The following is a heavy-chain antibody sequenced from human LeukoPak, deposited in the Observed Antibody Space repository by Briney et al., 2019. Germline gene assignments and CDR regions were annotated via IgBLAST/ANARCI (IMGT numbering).Heavy chain of an antibody. CDR1: GFIFRNNG. CDR3: ARDGSDYDLDY. J-gene: IGHJ4*02. D-gene: IGHD4-17*01. Sequence: GGSLRLSCAASGFIFRNNGMHWVRKAPGKGLEWVAVIWHDGTNQYYADSVKGRFTISRDNSKNTLYLQMNSLRAEDTAVYYCARDGSDYDLDYWGQGTLVTVSS. V-gene: IGHV3-33*01. CDR2: IWHDGTNQ.